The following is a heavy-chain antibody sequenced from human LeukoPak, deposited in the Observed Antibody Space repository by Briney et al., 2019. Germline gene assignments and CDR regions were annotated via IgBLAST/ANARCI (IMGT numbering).Heavy chain of an antibody. V-gene: IGHV4-61*02. J-gene: IGHJ3*02. CDR2: IYTSGST. D-gene: IGHD3-10*01. CDR3: ARAPGGYAFDI. Sequence: SQTLSLTCTVSGGSISSGSYHWSWIRQPAGKGLEWIGRIYTSGSTKYNPSLKSRVTMSIDTSKKQFFLNLNSVTAADTAVYYCARAPGGYAFDIWGQGTMVTVSS. CDR1: GGSISSGSYH.